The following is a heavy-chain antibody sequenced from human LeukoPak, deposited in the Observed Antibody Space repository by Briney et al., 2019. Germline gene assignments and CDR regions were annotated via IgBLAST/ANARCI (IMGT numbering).Heavy chain of an antibody. CDR1: GFSISSFH. D-gene: IGHD1-26*01. V-gene: IGHV4-59*01. J-gene: IGHJ4*02. CDR3: ASGDLGATDY. Sequence: SVTLSFNCSVSGFSISSFHWSWLRPPPGQGWVWIGYIYYSGSTNYTPSLKSRVTISVDTSKNQFSLKLSSVTAADTAVYYCASGDLGATDYWGQGTLVTVSS. CDR2: IYYSGST.